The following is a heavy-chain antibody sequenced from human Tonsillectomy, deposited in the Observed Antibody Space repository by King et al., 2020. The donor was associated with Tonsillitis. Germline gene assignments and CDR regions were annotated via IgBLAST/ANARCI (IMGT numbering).Heavy chain of an antibody. Sequence: DVQLVESGGGFVQPGGSLRLSCAASGFTVSNNYMSWVRQAPGKGLEWVSVIYSGGGTYSADSVKGRFTISRDNSKNTLYLQMNSLRAEDTAVYYCARGPSGRYFDWLPYYFDYWGQGTLVTVSS. CDR1: GFTVSNNY. V-gene: IGHV3-66*01. D-gene: IGHD3-9*01. CDR3: ARGPSGRYFDWLPYYFDY. CDR2: IYSGGGT. J-gene: IGHJ4*02.